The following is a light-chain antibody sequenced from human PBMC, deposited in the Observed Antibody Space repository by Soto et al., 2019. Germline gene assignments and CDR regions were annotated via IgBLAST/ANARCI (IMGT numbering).Light chain of an antibody. V-gene: IGLV1-47*01. CDR2: RNN. CDR3: AAWDDSLRGVV. CDR1: SSNIGRNY. Sequence: QLVLSQPPSASATPGQRVAISCSGSSSNIGRNYVYWYQQVPGAAPKLLIYRNNQRSSGVPERFSGSESGTSASLAISGLRDEDEADYYCAAWDDSLRGVVFGGGTKVTVL. J-gene: IGLJ2*01.